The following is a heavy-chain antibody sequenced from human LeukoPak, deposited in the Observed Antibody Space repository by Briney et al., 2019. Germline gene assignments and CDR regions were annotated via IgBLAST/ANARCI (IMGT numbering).Heavy chain of an antibody. Sequence: GGSLRLSSAASGFSFSTHAMTWVRQAPGKGLEWVSAISDSGGYTYSADSVKGRFTISRDNSKNTVYLQMNSLRVEDTAVYYCVKFRGATDHYYYYMDVWGKGTTVTVSS. D-gene: IGHD1-26*01. CDR3: VKFRGATDHYYYYMDV. V-gene: IGHV3-23*01. CDR1: GFSFSTHA. J-gene: IGHJ6*03. CDR2: ISDSGGYT.